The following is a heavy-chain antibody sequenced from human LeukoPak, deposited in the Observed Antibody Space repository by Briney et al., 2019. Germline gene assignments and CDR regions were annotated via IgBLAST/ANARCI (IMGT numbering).Heavy chain of an antibody. J-gene: IGHJ6*02. V-gene: IGHV3-30*14. CDR2: ISYDGSNK. Sequence: PGGSLRLSCAASGFTFSSYAMHWVRQAPGKGLEWVAVISYDGSNKYYANSVKGRFTISRHNSKNTLYLQMSSLRAEDTAVYFCARSAARLRYYYAMDVWGQGTTVTVCS. CDR1: GFTFSSYA. D-gene: IGHD6-6*01. CDR3: ARSAARLRYYYAMDV.